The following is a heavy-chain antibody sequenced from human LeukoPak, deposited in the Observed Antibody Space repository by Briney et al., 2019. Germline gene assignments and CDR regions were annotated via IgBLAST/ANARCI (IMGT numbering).Heavy chain of an antibody. CDR1: GYTFTRYY. Sequence: ASVKVSFQASGYTFTRYYMHWVRPAPGQGLEWMGWINPNSGGTNYAQKFQDRVTMTRDTSISTAYMELSRLRSDDTAVYYCAGVRGVIPLWGQGTLVTVSS. J-gene: IGHJ4*02. CDR2: INPNSGGT. V-gene: IGHV1-2*02. CDR3: AGVRGVIPL. D-gene: IGHD3-10*01.